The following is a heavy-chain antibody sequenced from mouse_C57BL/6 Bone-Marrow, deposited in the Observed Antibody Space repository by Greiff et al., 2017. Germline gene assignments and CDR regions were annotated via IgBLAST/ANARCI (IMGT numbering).Heavy chain of an antibody. V-gene: IGHV5-17*01. CDR2: ISSGSSTI. D-gene: IGHD2-1*01. CDR3: ARNGLLLWYLAWCAY. CDR1: GFTFSDYG. J-gene: IGHJ3*01. Sequence: EVQRVESGGGLVKPGGSLKLSCAASGFTFSDYGMHWVRQAPEKGLEWVAYISSGSSTIYYADTVKGRFTISRDNAKNTLFLQMTSLRSEDTAMYYCARNGLLLWYLAWCAYWGQGTLVTVSA.